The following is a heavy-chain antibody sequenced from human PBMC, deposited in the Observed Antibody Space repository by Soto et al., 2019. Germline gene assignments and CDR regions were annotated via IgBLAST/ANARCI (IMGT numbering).Heavy chain of an antibody. CDR3: AKDPILTTPPSFDY. V-gene: IGHV3-23*01. J-gene: IGHJ4*02. Sequence: PGGSLRLSCAASGFSFSRYLMTWVRQTPGQGLEWVSSISGRGDATYYADSVKGRFTISRDNSKNTLFLQMNSLGADDTAVYYCAKDPILTTPPSFDYWGQGSLVTVSS. CDR2: ISGRGDAT. CDR1: GFSFSRYL. D-gene: IGHD3-9*01.